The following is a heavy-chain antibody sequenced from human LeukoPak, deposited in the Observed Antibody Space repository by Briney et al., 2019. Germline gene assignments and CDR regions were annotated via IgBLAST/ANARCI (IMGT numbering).Heavy chain of an antibody. V-gene: IGHV3-66*01. D-gene: IGHD3-16*01. Sequence: GGSLRLSCAASEFSVGSNYMTWVRQAPGKGLEWVSLIYSGGSTYYADSVKGRFTISRDNSKNTLYLQMNSLRAEDTAVYYCARDGPAEVGGPRAFDFWGQGTTVTVSS. CDR2: IYSGGST. J-gene: IGHJ3*01. CDR1: EFSVGSNY. CDR3: ARDGPAEVGGPRAFDF.